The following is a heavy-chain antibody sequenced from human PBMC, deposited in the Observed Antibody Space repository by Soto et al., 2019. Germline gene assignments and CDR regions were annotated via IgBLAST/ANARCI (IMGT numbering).Heavy chain of an antibody. D-gene: IGHD3-16*01. V-gene: IGHV1-2*04. Sequence: ASVKVSCKASGYTFTVYYMQWVRQAPGQGLEWMGWINPNSGGTNYAQKFQGWVTMTRDTSISTAYMELSRLRSDDTAVYYCARSRNDLLTQFKHFDYWGQGTLVTVSS. CDR2: INPNSGGT. CDR3: ARSRNDLLTQFKHFDY. CDR1: GYTFTVYY. J-gene: IGHJ4*02.